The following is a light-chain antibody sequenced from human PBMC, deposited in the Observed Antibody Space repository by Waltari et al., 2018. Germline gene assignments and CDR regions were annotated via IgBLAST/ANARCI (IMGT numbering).Light chain of an antibody. CDR3: TTWDDSLNGVV. CDR1: SSNIGSNT. V-gene: IGLV1-44*01. Sequence: QSVLTQPPSASGTPGQRVTISCSGRSSNIGSNTVNWYQQLPGPAPKLLISANNHRPSGVPDRVSGSKSGTSASLAISGLQSEDEADYYCTTWDDSLNGVVFGGGTKLTV. J-gene: IGLJ3*02. CDR2: ANN.